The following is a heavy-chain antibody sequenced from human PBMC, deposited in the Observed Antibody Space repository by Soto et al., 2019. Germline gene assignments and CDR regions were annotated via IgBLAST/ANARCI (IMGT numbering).Heavy chain of an antibody. CDR1: GGSISSSSYY. D-gene: IGHD3-9*01. V-gene: IGHV4-39*01. CDR3: ARHTGLLRYFDCLFASGWFDP. Sequence: SETLSLTCTVSGGSISSSSYYWGWIRQPPGKGLEWIGSIYYSGSTYYNPSLKSRVTISVDTSKNQFSLKLSSVTAADTAVYYCARHTGLLRYFDCLFASGWFDPWGQRTLVTVSS. CDR2: IYYSGST. J-gene: IGHJ5*02.